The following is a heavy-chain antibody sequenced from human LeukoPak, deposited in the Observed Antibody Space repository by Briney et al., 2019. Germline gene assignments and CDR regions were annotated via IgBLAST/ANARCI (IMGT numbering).Heavy chain of an antibody. CDR2: FDPEDGET. D-gene: IGHD3-22*01. Sequence: ASVKVSCKVSGYTLTELSMHWVRQAPGKGLEWMGGFDPEDGETIYAQKFQGRVTMTEHTSTDTAYMELSSLRSEDTAVYYCATWGRGYYFGGDFDYWGQGTLVTVSS. CDR3: ATWGRGYYFGGDFDY. V-gene: IGHV1-24*01. J-gene: IGHJ4*02. CDR1: GYTLTELS.